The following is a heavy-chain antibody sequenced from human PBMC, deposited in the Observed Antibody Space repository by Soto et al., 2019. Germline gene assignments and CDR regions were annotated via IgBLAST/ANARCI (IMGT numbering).Heavy chain of an antibody. Sequence: QVQLVESGGGVVQPGRSLRLSCAASGFTFSNYGMHWVRQAPGKGLEWVALFSFDGSSKYYADSVKGRFTISRDNSRNTLDLQMNNLRAEDTAVYYCAKGVATIDKTYYFDYWGQGTLVTVSS. D-gene: IGHD5-12*01. CDR2: FSFDGSSK. CDR3: AKGVATIDKTYYFDY. CDR1: GFTFSNYG. J-gene: IGHJ4*02. V-gene: IGHV3-30*18.